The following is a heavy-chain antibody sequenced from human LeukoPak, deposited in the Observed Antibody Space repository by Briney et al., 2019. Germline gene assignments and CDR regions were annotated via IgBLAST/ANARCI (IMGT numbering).Heavy chain of an antibody. CDR3: AKDRKYYYGSGSPGADY. V-gene: IGHV3-23*01. J-gene: IGHJ4*02. CDR2: ISGSGGST. D-gene: IGHD3-10*01. Sequence: GGSLRLSCAPSGFTLSSYAMSWVRQAPGKGLEWVSAISGSGGSTYYEDSVKGRFTISRDNSKNTLYLQMNSLRAEDTAVYYCAKDRKYYYGSGSPGADYWGQGTLVTVSS. CDR1: GFTLSSYA.